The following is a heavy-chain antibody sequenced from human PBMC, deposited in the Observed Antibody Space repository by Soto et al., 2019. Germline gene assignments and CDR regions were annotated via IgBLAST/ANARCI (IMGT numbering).Heavy chain of an antibody. J-gene: IGHJ6*02. V-gene: IGHV1-2*02. Sequence: ASVKVSCKASGYTFTGYYIHWMRQAPGQGLEWMGWINPNTGGSNYAEKFKGRVAMTRDTSIFTVHMRLNSLTSEDTAVYYCARGKGMEENYFYYGLDIWGQGTTVTVSS. CDR2: INPNTGGS. D-gene: IGHD1-1*01. CDR1: GYTFTGYY. CDR3: ARGKGMEENYFYYGLDI.